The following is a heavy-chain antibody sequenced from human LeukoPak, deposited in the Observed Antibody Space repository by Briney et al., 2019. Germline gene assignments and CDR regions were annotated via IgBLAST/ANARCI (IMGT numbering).Heavy chain of an antibody. J-gene: IGHJ4*02. CDR2: IWSDGSKK. D-gene: IGHD5-18*01. Sequence: GGSLRLSCAASGFTFSNSGMHWVRQAPGKGLEWVALIWSDGSKKYYADSVEGRFTISRDNSKNALYLQMNSLRAEDTAVYYCGRGVYSPRDYWGQGTLVTVSS. V-gene: IGHV3-33*01. CDR3: GRGVYSPRDY. CDR1: GFTFSNSG.